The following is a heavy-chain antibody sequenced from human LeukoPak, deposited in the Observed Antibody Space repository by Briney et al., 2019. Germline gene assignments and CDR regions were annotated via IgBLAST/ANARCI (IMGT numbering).Heavy chain of an antibody. V-gene: IGHV3-23*01. Sequence: AESLRLSCAASTFTFSSYAMSWVRQAPGQGMEWVSAISAGADSTYYADSVQGRFTNTRDNSKNTLFRQMSGLRAEDRAVYFCARGAYGDYDSWGQGTLVTVSS. CDR2: ISAGADST. J-gene: IGHJ5*01. CDR1: TFTFSSYA. D-gene: IGHD4-17*01. CDR3: ARGAYGDYDS.